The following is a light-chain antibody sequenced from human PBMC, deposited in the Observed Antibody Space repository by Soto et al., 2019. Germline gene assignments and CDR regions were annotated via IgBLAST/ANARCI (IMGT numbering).Light chain of an antibody. CDR1: QTVRNNY. CDR2: DAS. CDR3: QQRSNWPPET. V-gene: IGKV3-11*01. J-gene: IGKJ1*01. Sequence: ELVLTQSPGTLSLSPGERATLSCRASQTVRNNYLAWYQQKPGQAPRLLIYDASNRATGIPARFSGSGSGTDFTLTISSLEPEDFAVYYCQQRSNWPPETFGQGTKVDIK.